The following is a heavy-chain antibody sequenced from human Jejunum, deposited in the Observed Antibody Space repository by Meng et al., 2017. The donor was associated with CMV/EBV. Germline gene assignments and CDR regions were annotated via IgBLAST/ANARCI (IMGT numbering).Heavy chain of an antibody. V-gene: IGHV4-59*01. CDR2: IYYTGGT. CDR1: GGSSSGYY. CDR3: ARVRGGFDP. Sequence: LTCTVSGGSSSGYYWSWIRQPPGKGLEWVGYIYYTGGTNYNPSLESRASIALDRSKNQISLKLTSVTAADTAVYYCARVRGGFDPWGQGTLVTVSS. J-gene: IGHJ5*02.